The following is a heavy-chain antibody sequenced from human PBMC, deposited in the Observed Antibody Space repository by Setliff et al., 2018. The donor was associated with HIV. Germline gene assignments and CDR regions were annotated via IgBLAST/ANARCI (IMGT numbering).Heavy chain of an antibody. CDR3: ARAAAGNTGPFDL. V-gene: IGHV4-61*02. D-gene: IGHD4-17*01. Sequence: SETLSLTCTVSGGSINSTSYYWSWIQQPAGKGLEWIGRVSGRGDTNYNPSLKSRVTMSVDTSKNQFSLKLTSVTASDTAVYYCARAAAGNTGPFDLWGQGSPVTVSS. CDR2: VSGRGDT. J-gene: IGHJ4*02. CDR1: GGSINSTSYY.